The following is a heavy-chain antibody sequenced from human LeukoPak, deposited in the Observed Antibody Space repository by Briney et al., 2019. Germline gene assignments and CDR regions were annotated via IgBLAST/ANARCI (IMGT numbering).Heavy chain of an antibody. CDR1: GFMFDNYA. CDR2: VGWHGCSL. V-gene: IGHV3-9*01. CDR3: TKDKSARSSYGHAFDI. Sequence: GRSLRLSCVASGFMFDNYAIHWVRQAPGKGLEWVSGVGWHGCSLGYADSVKGRFTVSRDNSKRSLYLQMDSLRAEDTALYYCTKDKSARSSYGHAFDIGAQGTVVTVSS. D-gene: IGHD6-6*01. J-gene: IGHJ3*02.